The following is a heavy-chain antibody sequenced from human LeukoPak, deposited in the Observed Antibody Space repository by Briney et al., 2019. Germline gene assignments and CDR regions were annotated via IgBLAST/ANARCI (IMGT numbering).Heavy chain of an antibody. D-gene: IGHD3-22*01. CDR2: INHSGST. CDR1: GGSFSGYY. J-gene: IGHJ4*02. Sequence: SETLSLTCAVYGGSFSGYYWSWIRQPPGKGLEWIGEINHSGSTNYNPSLKSRVTISVDTSKNQFSLKLSSVTAADTAVYYCARHWSIGITMIVVAKGYFDYWGQGTLVTVSS. V-gene: IGHV4-34*01. CDR3: ARHWSIGITMIVVAKGYFDY.